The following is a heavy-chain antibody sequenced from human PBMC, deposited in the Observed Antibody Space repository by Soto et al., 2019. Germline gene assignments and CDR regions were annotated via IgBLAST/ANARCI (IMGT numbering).Heavy chain of an antibody. CDR1: GGTXNSYA. CDR2: IIPIFGTA. V-gene: IGHV1-69*13. Sequence: SXKVSFKAAGGTXNSYAIRWVRQAPGQGLEWMGGIIPIFGTANYAQKFQGRVMITAEENTSTADMEMSSLRSEDTAVYYCARDEPYYGMDVWGQGTTAPVS. D-gene: IGHD3-16*01. J-gene: IGHJ6*02. CDR3: ARDEPYYGMDV.